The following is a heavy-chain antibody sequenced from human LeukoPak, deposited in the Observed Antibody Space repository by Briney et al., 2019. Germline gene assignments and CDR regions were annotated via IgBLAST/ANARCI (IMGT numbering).Heavy chain of an antibody. CDR1: DYTFTNYG. CDR2: ISAYNGNT. Sequence: ASVTVSCKASDYTFTNYGISWVRQAPGQGLEWMGWISAYNGNTNQAQKLQGRVTMTTDTSTRTAYMELRSLRADDTAVYYCARDYYDSSGYYYVFAYWGQGTLLTVSS. V-gene: IGHV1-18*01. D-gene: IGHD3-22*01. CDR3: ARDYYDSSGYYYVFAY. J-gene: IGHJ4*02.